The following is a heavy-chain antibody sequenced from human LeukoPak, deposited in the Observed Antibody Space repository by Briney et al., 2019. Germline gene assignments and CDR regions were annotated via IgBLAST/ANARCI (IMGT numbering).Heavy chain of an antibody. CDR1: GYTFTDYY. V-gene: IGHV1-2*02. D-gene: IGHD3-3*01. CDR2: INPGSGDS. Sequence: ASVKVSCKASGYTFTDYYIHWVRQAPGQGVEWMAWINPGSGDSYSAPKFQGRVTMTRDTSITTAFMEVSWLNSDDTAVYYCATGVASAFTYWGQGTLVTVSS. J-gene: IGHJ4*02. CDR3: ATGVASAFTY.